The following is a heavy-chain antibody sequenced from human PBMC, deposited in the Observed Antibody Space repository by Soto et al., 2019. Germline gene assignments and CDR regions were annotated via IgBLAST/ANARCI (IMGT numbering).Heavy chain of an antibody. D-gene: IGHD3-3*01. CDR3: ASGPGQDFWRGHPNA. V-gene: IGHV4-30-4*01. J-gene: IGHJ5*02. Sequence: QVQLQESGPGLVKPSQTLSLTCTVSGGSISSGDYYCSWIRQPPGKGLEWIGYIYYSGRTYYNPSLKSRVSITVDTSTQQHSLKVSSVTAADPAVYYCASGPGQDFWRGHPNAWGQGTLVTVAS. CDR1: GGSISSGDYY. CDR2: IYYSGRT.